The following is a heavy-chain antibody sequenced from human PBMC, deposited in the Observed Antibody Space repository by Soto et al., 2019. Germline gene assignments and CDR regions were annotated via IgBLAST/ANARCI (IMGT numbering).Heavy chain of an antibody. CDR1: GFTFDDYA. CDR2: ISSSSSTI. J-gene: IGHJ4*02. Sequence: PGGSLRLSCAASGFTFDDYAMNWVRQAPGKGLEWVSYISSSSSTIYYADSVKGRFTISRDNAKNSLYLQMNSLRAEDTAVYYCARDPAEYCSSTSCYTSPLDDYWGQGTLVTVSS. V-gene: IGHV3-48*01. D-gene: IGHD2-2*02. CDR3: ARDPAEYCSSTSCYTSPLDDY.